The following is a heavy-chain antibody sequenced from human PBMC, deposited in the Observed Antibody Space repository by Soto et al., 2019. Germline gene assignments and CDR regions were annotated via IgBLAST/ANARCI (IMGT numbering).Heavy chain of an antibody. CDR1: GFTFSNYG. D-gene: IGHD2-21*02. V-gene: IGHV3-30*03. J-gene: IGHJ4*02. CDR3: VGGRYFGDY. CDR2: ISYDGSNK. Sequence: GGSLRLSCAASGFTFSNYGMQWVRQAPGKGLEWVTVISYDGSNKYYADSVKGRFTISRDNSKNTLYLQMSSLRPEDTAVYYCVGGRYFGDYWGQGALVTVSS.